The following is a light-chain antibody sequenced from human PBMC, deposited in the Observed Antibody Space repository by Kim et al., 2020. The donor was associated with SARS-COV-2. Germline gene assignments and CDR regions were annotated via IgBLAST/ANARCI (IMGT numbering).Light chain of an antibody. Sequence: RATSRCKSSQNILDSVNNTNCLGWDQQRPGQPPKLLIYWASTRESGVPDRFSGSGSGTDFTLTIGSLQPEDVAVYYCQQYYRTPLTFGGGTKLEI. J-gene: IGKJ4*01. CDR1: QNILDSVNNTNC. CDR3: QQYYRTPLT. V-gene: IGKV4-1*01. CDR2: WAS.